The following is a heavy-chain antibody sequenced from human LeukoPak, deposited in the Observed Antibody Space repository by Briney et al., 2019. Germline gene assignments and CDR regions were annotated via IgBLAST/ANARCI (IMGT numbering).Heavy chain of an antibody. Sequence: GGSLRLSCAASGFTFSNAWMSWVRQAPGKGLDWVGRIKSKIDGGTTDYAAPVKGRFTISRDTSKNTLYLQMNSLRAEDMAVYYCARLSANSSAYFFDYWGQGTLVTVSS. J-gene: IGHJ4*02. D-gene: IGHD3-22*01. CDR2: IKSKIDGGTT. CDR3: ARLSANSSAYFFDY. V-gene: IGHV3-15*01. CDR1: GFTFSNAW.